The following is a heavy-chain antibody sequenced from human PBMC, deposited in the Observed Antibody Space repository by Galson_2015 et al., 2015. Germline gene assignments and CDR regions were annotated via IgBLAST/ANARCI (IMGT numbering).Heavy chain of an antibody. CDR1: GFTFSSYA. Sequence: SLRLSCAASGFTFSSYAMSWLRQAPGKGLEWVSAISGSGGGTYYADSVKGRFTISRDNSKNTLYLQMSSLRAEDTAVYYCANSGSGSGLYYYYMDVWGKGTTVTVS. J-gene: IGHJ6*03. CDR3: ANSGSGSGLYYYYMDV. CDR2: ISGSGGGT. V-gene: IGHV3-23*01. D-gene: IGHD3-10*01.